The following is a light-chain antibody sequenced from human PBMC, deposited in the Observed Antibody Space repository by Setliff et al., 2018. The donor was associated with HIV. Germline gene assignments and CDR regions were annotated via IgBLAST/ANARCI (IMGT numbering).Light chain of an antibody. Sequence: LTQPASVSGSPGQSITISCTGSSSDVGNTLSVSWYQQNVGEVPKLLIYEVDRRPSGISHRFSGSKSGSTVSLTISGLQVEDEADYYCCSYGSGDIWVFGGGTKVTV. V-gene: IGLV2-23*02. J-gene: IGLJ2*01. CDR1: SSDVGNTLS. CDR3: CSYGSGDIWV. CDR2: EVD.